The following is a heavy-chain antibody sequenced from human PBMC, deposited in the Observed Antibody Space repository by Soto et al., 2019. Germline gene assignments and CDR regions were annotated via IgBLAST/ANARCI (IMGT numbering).Heavy chain of an antibody. CDR2: IYDGGTT. Sequence: SETLSLTCTVSGGSISSSSYYWGWIRQPPGKGLEWIGHIYDGGTTYSSPSLKGRVTISADTSETQFSLKLNSVSAADTAVYYCARGPSGDKVDYWGQGIQVTVSS. V-gene: IGHV4-39*01. CDR1: GGSISSSSYY. J-gene: IGHJ4*02. D-gene: IGHD7-27*01. CDR3: ARGPSGDKVDY.